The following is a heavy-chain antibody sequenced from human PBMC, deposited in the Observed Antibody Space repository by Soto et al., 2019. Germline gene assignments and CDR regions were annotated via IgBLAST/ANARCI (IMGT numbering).Heavy chain of an antibody. V-gene: IGHV3-23*01. J-gene: IGHJ5*02. CDR1: GFTFSSYA. Sequence: PVGSLRLSCAASGFTFSSYAMSWVRQAPGKGLEWVSAISGSGGSTYYADSVKGRFTIPRDNSKNTLYLQMNSLRAEDTAVYYCAKSAWQQLLLGWFDPWGQGTLVTVSS. D-gene: IGHD6-13*01. CDR3: AKSAWQQLLLGWFDP. CDR2: ISGSGGST.